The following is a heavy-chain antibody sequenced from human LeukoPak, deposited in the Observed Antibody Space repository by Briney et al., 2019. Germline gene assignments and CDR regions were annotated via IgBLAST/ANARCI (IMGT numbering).Heavy chain of an antibody. CDR2: IYYSENT. CDR1: GVSISSYY. J-gene: IGHJ4*02. CDR3: AGGNFYDSRGHPYHFHF. Sequence: SETLSLTCTVSGVSISSYYWSWIRQLPGKGLEWIGYIYYSENTNYNSSLKSRVTISEDTSKNQFSLKLTSVTAADTAVYYCAGGNFYDSRGHPYHFHFWGQGTLVSVSS. D-gene: IGHD3-22*01. V-gene: IGHV4-59*01.